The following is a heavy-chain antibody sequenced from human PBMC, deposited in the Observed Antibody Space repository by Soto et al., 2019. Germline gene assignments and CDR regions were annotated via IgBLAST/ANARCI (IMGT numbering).Heavy chain of an antibody. V-gene: IGHV3-23*01. D-gene: IGHD2-2*01. CDR3: AQFNRYCSSTSCEADYYYYYYMDV. CDR1: GFTFSSYA. Sequence: PGGSLRLSCAASGFTFSSYAMSWVRQAPGKGLEWVSAISGSGGSTYYADYVKGRFTISRDNSKNTLYLQMNSLRAEDTAVYYCAQFNRYCSSTSCEADYYYYYYMDVWGKGTTVTVSS. J-gene: IGHJ6*03. CDR2: ISGSGGST.